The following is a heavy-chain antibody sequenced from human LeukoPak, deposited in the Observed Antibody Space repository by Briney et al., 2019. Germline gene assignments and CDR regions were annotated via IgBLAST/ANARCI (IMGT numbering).Heavy chain of an antibody. CDR3: TKDFQSSPGNWFDP. CDR1: GFMFSSYA. Sequence: GGSLRLSCAASGFMFSSYAMSWVRQAPGQGLEWGSAISGSGSGTYYADSVKGRFTISRDNSNNMLYLQMNSLRVEDTAVYYCTKDFQSSPGNWFDPWGQGTLVTVSS. V-gene: IGHV3-23*01. CDR2: ISGSGSGT. J-gene: IGHJ5*02.